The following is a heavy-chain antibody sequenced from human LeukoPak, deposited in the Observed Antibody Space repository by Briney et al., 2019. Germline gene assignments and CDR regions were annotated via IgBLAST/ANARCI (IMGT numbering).Heavy chain of an antibody. V-gene: IGHV3-48*03. CDR1: GFTFSSYE. D-gene: IGHD2-15*01. Sequence: GGSLRLSCAASGFTFSSYEMNWVRQAPGKGLEWVSYISSSGSTIYYADSVKGRFTISRDNAKNSLYLQMNSLRAEDTAVYYCASRVVVAARDYWGQGTLVTVSS. J-gene: IGHJ4*02. CDR3: ASRVVVAARDY. CDR2: ISSSGSTI.